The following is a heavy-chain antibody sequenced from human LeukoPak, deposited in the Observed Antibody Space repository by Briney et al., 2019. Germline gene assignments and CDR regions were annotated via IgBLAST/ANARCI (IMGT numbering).Heavy chain of an antibody. CDR2: IYDSGST. CDR3: ARVNIAAAGVVDY. J-gene: IGHJ4*02. CDR1: GGFLSGHY. V-gene: IGHV4-59*11. D-gene: IGHD6-13*01. Sequence: SETLSLTCTVSGGFLSGHYWTWIRQPPGKGLEWIGYIYDSGSTTYNPSLKSRVTISVDTSKNQFSLKLSSVTAADTAVYYCARVNIAAAGVVDYWGQGTLVTVSS.